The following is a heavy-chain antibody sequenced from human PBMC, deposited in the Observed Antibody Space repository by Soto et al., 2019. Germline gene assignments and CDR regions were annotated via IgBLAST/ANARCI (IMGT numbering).Heavy chain of an antibody. CDR2: INHSGST. Sequence: SETLSLTCAVYGGSFSGYYWSWIRQPPGKGLEWIGEINHSGSTNYNPSLKSRVTISVDTSKNQFSLKLSSVTAADTAVYYCASLPLTSRIQRFNGGNPTRSLGDYWGQGTLVTVSS. D-gene: IGHD2-15*01. V-gene: IGHV4-34*01. CDR3: ASLPLTSRIQRFNGGNPTRSLGDY. CDR1: GGSFSGYY. J-gene: IGHJ4*02.